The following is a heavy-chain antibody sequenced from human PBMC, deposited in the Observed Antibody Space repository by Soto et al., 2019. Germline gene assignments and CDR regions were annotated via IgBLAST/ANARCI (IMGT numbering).Heavy chain of an antibody. Sequence: EVQLVESGGGLVQPGGSLRLSCAASGFTFSSYSMNWVRQAPGKGLEWVSYIVSSGKTIYYGESVKGRFTISRDNAKNSLYLQMNSLRDEDTAVYYCARYKEIDYSNDYGMDVWGQGTTVTVSS. CDR2: IVSSGKTI. CDR1: GFTFSSYS. J-gene: IGHJ6*02. CDR3: ARYKEIDYSNDYGMDV. V-gene: IGHV3-48*02. D-gene: IGHD4-4*01.